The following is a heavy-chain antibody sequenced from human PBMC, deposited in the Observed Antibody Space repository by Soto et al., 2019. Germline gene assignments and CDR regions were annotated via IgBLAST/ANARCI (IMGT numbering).Heavy chain of an antibody. Sequence: QVQLVQSGAEVKKPGSSVKVSCKASGGTFSSYAISWVRQAPGQGLEWMGGIIPIFGTANYAQKFQGRVTMTEEEYTSTAYMELSSLRSEDTAVYYCARVVTVVKSFHYWYFDLWGRGTLVTVSS. V-gene: IGHV1-69*12. J-gene: IGHJ2*01. CDR3: ARVVTVVKSFHYWYFDL. CDR2: IIPIFGTA. D-gene: IGHD2-15*01. CDR1: GGTFSSYA.